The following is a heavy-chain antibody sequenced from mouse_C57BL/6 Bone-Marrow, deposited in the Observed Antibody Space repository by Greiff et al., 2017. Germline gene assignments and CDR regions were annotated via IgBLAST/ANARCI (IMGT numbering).Heavy chain of an antibody. CDR1: GFTFSSYA. D-gene: IGHD1-1*01. V-gene: IGHV5-4*01. CDR3: ARDGATVVADFDV. Sequence: EVQVVESGGGLVKPGGSLKLSCAASGFTFSSYAMSWVRQTPEKRLEWVATISDGGSYTYYPDNVKGRFTISRDNAKNNLYLQMSHLKSEDTAMYYCARDGATVVADFDVWGTGTTVTVSS. J-gene: IGHJ1*03. CDR2: ISDGGSYT.